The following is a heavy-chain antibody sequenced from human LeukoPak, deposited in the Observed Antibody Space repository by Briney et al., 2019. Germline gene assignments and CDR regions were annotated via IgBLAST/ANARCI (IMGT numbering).Heavy chain of an antibody. D-gene: IGHD3-9*01. CDR1: GGSFSGYY. J-gene: IGHJ6*03. V-gene: IGHV4-34*01. CDR2: INHSGST. CDR3: ARRMYYDIVTGYYPGDYYYMDV. Sequence: SETLSLTCAVYGGSFSGYYWSWIRQPPGKGLEWIGEINHSGSTNYNPSLKSRVTISVDTSKNQFSLKLSSVTAADTAVYYCARRMYYDIVTGYYPGDYYYMDVWGKGTTVTISS.